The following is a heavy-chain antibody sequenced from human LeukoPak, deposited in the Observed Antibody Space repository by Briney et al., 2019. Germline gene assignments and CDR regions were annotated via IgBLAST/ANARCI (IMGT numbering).Heavy chain of an antibody. CDR2: IYYSGST. Sequence: KASETLSLTCTVSGGSISSSSYYWGWIRQPPGKGLEWIGSIYYSGSTYYNPSLKSRVTISVDTSKNQFSLKLSSVTAADTAVYYCARRAVAPDAFDIWGQGTMVTVSS. CDR3: ARRAVAPDAFDI. V-gene: IGHV4-39*01. J-gene: IGHJ3*02. CDR1: GGSISSSSYY. D-gene: IGHD6-19*01.